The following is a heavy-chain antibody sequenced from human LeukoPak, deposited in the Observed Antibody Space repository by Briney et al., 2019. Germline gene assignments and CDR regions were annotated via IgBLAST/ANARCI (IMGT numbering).Heavy chain of an antibody. CDR2: INNSGGNT. J-gene: IGHJ4*02. D-gene: IGHD1-1*01. V-gene: IGHV3-23*01. Sequence: GGSLRLSCAASGFTFTNYGMNWVRQAPGKGLEWVSVINNSGGNTFYADCVKGRFIISRDNSQNTQYLQMSRLRAEHTAVYYCARSLKWNLVGFDYWGQGTLVTVSS. CDR3: ARSLKWNLVGFDY. CDR1: GFTFTNYG.